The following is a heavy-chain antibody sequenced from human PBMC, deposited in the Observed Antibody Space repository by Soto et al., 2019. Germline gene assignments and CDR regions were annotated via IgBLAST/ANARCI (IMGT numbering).Heavy chain of an antibody. V-gene: IGHV3-30-3*01. D-gene: IGHD6-19*01. CDR1: GFTFSSYA. CDR2: ISYDGSNK. CDR3: ARLSLGATIRRIAVADHDY. J-gene: IGHJ4*02. Sequence: GGSLRLSCAASGFTFSSYAMHWVRQAPGKGLEWVAVISYDGSNKYYADSVKGRFTISRDNSKNTLYLQMNSLRAEDTAVYYCARLSLGATIRRIAVADHDYWGQGTLVTVSS.